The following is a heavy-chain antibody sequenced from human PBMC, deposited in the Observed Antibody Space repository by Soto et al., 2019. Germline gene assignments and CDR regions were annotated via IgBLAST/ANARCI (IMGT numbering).Heavy chain of an antibody. Sequence: SVKVSCMASGGTFNNYPITWVRQAPGKGLGGMGGSIPIFGTANFAQKFQGRVTISVDESTSTAYMELSSLRSEDTAVYYCATGCGYRGDDDYWYVDMDVWGQGTRVTVSS. CDR3: ATGCGYRGDDDYWYVDMDV. CDR2: SIPIFGTA. J-gene: IGHJ6*02. V-gene: IGHV1-69*13. D-gene: IGHD5-12*01. CDR1: GGTFNNYP.